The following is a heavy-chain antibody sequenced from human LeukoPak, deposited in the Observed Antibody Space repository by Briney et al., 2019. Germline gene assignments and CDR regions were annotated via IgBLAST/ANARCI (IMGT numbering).Heavy chain of an antibody. Sequence: GGSLRLFCGASGLPLSSNYMRWVRRAPGEGLEGVSVIYSGGSTYYADSVKDRFTISRDNSKNTLFLQMNSVRAEDTAVYYCAGSRYTSNGVGAFDIWGQRTLVTVSS. D-gene: IGHD1-1*01. J-gene: IGHJ3*02. CDR3: AGSRYTSNGVGAFDI. CDR2: IYSGGST. CDR1: GLPLSSNY. V-gene: IGHV3-66*01.